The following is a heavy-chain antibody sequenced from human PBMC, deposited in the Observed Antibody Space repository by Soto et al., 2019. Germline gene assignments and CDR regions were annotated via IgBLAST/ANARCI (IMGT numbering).Heavy chain of an antibody. V-gene: IGHV2-5*02. D-gene: IGHD2-2*01. Sequence: SGPTLLNPTQTLTLTCTFSGFSLSTSGVGVGWIRQPPRKALEWLALIYWDDEKRYSPSLKSTLTITKHPSKNQVVLTMTNMYPVDTARYYGAARGFLGYCSRASCQGEFNWFDLWGQGTLVTVSS. CDR1: GFSLSTSGVG. CDR2: IYWDDEK. CDR3: AARGFLGYCSRASCQGEFNWFDL. J-gene: IGHJ5*02.